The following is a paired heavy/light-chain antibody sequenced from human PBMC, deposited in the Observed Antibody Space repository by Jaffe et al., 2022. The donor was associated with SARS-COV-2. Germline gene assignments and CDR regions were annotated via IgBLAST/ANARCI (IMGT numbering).Light chain of an antibody. V-gene: IGKV2-28*01. Sequence: DIVMTQSPLSLPVTPGEPASISCRSSQSLLHSNGYNYLDWYLQKPGQSPQLLIYLGSNRASGVPDRFSGSGSGTDFTLKISRVEAEDVGVYYCMQALQTPMYTFGQGTKLEIK. CDR2: LGS. CDR1: QSLLHSNGYNY. CDR3: MQALQTPMYT. J-gene: IGKJ2*01.
Heavy chain of an antibody. D-gene: IGHD2-2*02. CDR3: ARDEDQLLYRHYYYYYGMDV. V-gene: IGHV3-48*02. J-gene: IGHJ6*02. CDR2: ISSSSSTI. Sequence: EVQLVESGGGLVQPGGSLRLSCAASGFTFSSYSMNWVRQAPGKGLEWVSYISSSSSTIYYADSVKGRFTISRDNAKNSLYLQMNSLRDEDTAVYYCARDEDQLLYRHYYYYYGMDVWGQGTTVTVSS. CDR1: GFTFSSYS.